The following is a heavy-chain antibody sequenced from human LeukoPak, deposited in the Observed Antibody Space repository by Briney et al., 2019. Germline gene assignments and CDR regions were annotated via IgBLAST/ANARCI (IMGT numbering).Heavy chain of an antibody. CDR3: AKEAHYYDSSGYYPTPFDY. D-gene: IGHD3-22*01. J-gene: IGHJ4*02. V-gene: IGHV3-23*01. CDR1: GFTFSSYG. Sequence: GGSLRLSCAASGFTFSSYGMTWVRQAPGKGLEWVSAISGSGGSTYYADSVKGRFTISRDNSKNTLYLQMNSLRAEDTAVYYCAKEAHYYDSSGYYPTPFDYWGQGTLVTVSS. CDR2: ISGSGGST.